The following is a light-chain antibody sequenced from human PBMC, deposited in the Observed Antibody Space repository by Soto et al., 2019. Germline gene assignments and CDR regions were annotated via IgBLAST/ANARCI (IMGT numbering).Light chain of an antibody. V-gene: IGKV1-8*01. CDR2: AAS. J-gene: IGKJ4*01. CDR3: QQYYSYPLT. CDR1: QGISSY. Sequence: AIRMTQSPSSFSASTGDRVTITCRASQGISSYLAWYQQKPGKAPKPLIYAASTLQSGVPSRFSGSGSGTDFTLTISCLQSEDFATYYCQQYYSYPLTFDGGTKVEIK.